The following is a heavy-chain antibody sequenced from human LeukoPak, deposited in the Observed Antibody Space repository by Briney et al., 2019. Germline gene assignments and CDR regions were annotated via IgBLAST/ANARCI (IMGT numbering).Heavy chain of an antibody. CDR1: GFTFSNYG. V-gene: IGHV3-30*03. Sequence: PGGSLRHSCAASGFTFSNYGIHWVRQAPGKGLEWVAVISYDGSNKYYADSVKGRFTISRDNSKNTLYLQMNSLKTEDTAVYYCTTWMIVEGYFDYWGQGTLVTVSS. CDR2: ISYDGSNK. D-gene: IGHD3-22*01. CDR3: TTWMIVEGYFDY. J-gene: IGHJ4*02.